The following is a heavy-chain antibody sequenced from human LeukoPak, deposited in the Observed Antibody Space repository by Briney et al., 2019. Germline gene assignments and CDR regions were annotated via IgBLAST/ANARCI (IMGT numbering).Heavy chain of an antibody. V-gene: IGHV4-34*01. CDR1: GDSFSWHY. CDR3: ARPGIRDYFYYMDV. J-gene: IGHJ6*03. CDR2: INQRGTT. D-gene: IGHD3-3*02. Sequence: SETLSVTCAVDGDSFSWHYWSWIRQPPGKGMEWSGEINQRGTTTYNPSLKSRLTISMDTSRNQYFLNLDSVTAADTAIYYCARPGIRDYFYYMDVWGEGTPVTVSS.